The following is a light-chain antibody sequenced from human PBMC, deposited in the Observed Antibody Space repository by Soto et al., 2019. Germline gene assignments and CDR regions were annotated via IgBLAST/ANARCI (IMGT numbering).Light chain of an antibody. V-gene: IGKV1-5*01. Sequence: DIQMTQSPSTLSASVGDRVTITCRASQSLSRWLAWYQQIPGKAPKLLISGASSLERGVPSRFSGSGSGKEFTLNIKNLQPDDFANYYCQQYDSYSPWTLGQGTKVDIK. CDR3: QQYDSYSPWT. CDR1: QSLSRW. CDR2: GAS. J-gene: IGKJ1*01.